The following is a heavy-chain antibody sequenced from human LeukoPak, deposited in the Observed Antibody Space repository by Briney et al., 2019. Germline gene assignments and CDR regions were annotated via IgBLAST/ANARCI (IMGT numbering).Heavy chain of an antibody. CDR3: ARDSMVRGVIIMAVAFDI. V-gene: IGHV4-4*07. D-gene: IGHD3-10*01. J-gene: IGHJ3*02. Sequence: SETLSLTCTVSGGSISSYYWSWIRQPAGKGLEWIGRIYTSGSTNYNPSLKSRVTMSVDTSKDQFSLKLSSVTAADTAVYYCARDSMVRGVIIMAVAFDIWGQGTMVTVSS. CDR1: GGSISSYY. CDR2: IYTSGST.